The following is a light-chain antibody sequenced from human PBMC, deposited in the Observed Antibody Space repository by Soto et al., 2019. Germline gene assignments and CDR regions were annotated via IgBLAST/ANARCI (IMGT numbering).Light chain of an antibody. J-gene: IGKJ4*01. CDR2: DAS. V-gene: IGKV3-15*01. CDR1: QSVSSH. Sequence: EIVMTQSPDTLFVSLGEGATLSCRASQSVSSHLAWYQHKPGQAPRLLIYDASTRATGIPARFSGSGSGTEFTLTISSLQPDDFAAYFCQQYNSYSPLTFGGGTKGDIK. CDR3: QQYNSYSPLT.